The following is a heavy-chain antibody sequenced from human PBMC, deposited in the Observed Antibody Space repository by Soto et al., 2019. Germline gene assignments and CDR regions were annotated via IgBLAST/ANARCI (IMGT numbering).Heavy chain of an antibody. Sequence: QVQLVESGGGVVQPGKSLRLSCAASGFTFSTYAMHWVRQAPGKGLEWVAVISYDGSNKYYADSVKGRFTISRDNSKNTLYLQMDSLRAEDTAMYYCARSIGREWLIAYWGQGTLVTVSS. D-gene: IGHD6-19*01. J-gene: IGHJ4*02. V-gene: IGHV3-30-3*01. CDR3: ARSIGREWLIAY. CDR1: GFTFSTYA. CDR2: ISYDGSNK.